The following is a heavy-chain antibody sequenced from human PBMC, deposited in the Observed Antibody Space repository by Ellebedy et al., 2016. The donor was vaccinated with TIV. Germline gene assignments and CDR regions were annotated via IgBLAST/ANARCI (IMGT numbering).Heavy chain of an antibody. CDR2: IYYSGST. CDR1: GGSISTYY. V-gene: IGHV4-39*01. J-gene: IGHJ1*01. D-gene: IGHD1-26*01. Sequence: SETLSLXXTVSGGSISTYYWGWIRQPPGKGLEWIGSIYYSGSTYYNPSLKSRVTISVDTSKNQFSLKLSSVTAADTAVYYCASNWSGSYYDGFQHWGQGTLVTVSS. CDR3: ASNWSGSYYDGFQH.